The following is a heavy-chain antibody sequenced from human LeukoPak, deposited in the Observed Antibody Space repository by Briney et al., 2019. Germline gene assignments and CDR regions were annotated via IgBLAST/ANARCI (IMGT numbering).Heavy chain of an antibody. CDR2: ISSSSSYT. V-gene: IGHV3-11*05. CDR3: AKGPYSESYSDY. D-gene: IGHD1-26*01. CDR1: GFTFSDYY. J-gene: IGHJ4*02. Sequence: GGSLRLSCAASGFTFSDYYMSWIRQAPGKGLEWVSYISSSSSYTNYADSVKGRFTISRDNSKNTLYLQMNSLRAEDTAIYYCAKGPYSESYSDYWGQGTLVTVSS.